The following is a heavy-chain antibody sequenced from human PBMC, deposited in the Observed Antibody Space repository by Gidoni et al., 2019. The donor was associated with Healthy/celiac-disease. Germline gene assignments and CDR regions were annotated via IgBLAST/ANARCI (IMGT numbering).Heavy chain of an antibody. CDR1: GFNFSEYY. J-gene: IGHJ5*02. V-gene: IGHV3-11*06. CDR2: ISSSSSYT. D-gene: IGHD4-17*01. CDR3: ARDLGDYRGGWFDP. Sequence: QGQLVEYAGGLVKPGGSLRLSCAASGFNFSEYYMSLIRQAPGKGLEWVSYISSSSSYTNYADSVKGRFTISRDNAKNSLYLQMTSLRAEDTAVYYCARDLGDYRGGWFDPWGQGTLVTVSS.